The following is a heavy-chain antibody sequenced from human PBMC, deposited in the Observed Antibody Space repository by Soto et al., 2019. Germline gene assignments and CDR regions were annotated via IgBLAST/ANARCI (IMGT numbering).Heavy chain of an antibody. V-gene: IGHV4-39*01. CDR2: IYYSGST. D-gene: IGHD6-13*01. CDR1: GGSISSSSYY. J-gene: IGHJ5*02. CDR3: ARHCIAAALGAGWFDP. Sequence: SLETLSLTCTVSGGSISSSSYYWGWIRQPPGKGLEWIGSIYYSGSTYYNPSLKSRVTISVDTSKNQFSLKLSSVTAADTAVYYCARHCIAAALGAGWFDPWGQGTLVTVSS.